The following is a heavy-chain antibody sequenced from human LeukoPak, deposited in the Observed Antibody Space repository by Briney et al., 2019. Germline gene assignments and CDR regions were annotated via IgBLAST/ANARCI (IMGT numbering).Heavy chain of an antibody. J-gene: IGHJ5*02. D-gene: IGHD1-7*01. CDR1: GYTFTSYG. CDR2: ISAYNGNT. Sequence: GASVKVSCKASGYTFTSYGISWVRQAPGQGLEWMGWISAYNGNTNYAQKLQGRVTMTTDTSTSTAYMELRSLRSDDTAVYYCARVQNYNNPHPNWFDPWGQGTLVTVSS. V-gene: IGHV1-18*01. CDR3: ARVQNYNNPHPNWFDP.